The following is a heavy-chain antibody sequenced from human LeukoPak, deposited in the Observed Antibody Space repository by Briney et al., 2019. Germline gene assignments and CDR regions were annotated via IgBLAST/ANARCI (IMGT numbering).Heavy chain of an antibody. D-gene: IGHD1-26*01. CDR3: VRRRTGGSSKFPWGY. Sequence: PGGSLRLSCAASGFTFSSYAISWVRQAPGTGLEWVSDLSGLVGSTYYGDSVKGRFTSSRDKSMKTIYMQINSRRAEGTAVYYCVRRRTGGSSKFPWGYWGQGTLVTVSS. CDR1: GFTFSSYA. V-gene: IGHV3-23*01. J-gene: IGHJ4*02. CDR2: LSGLVGST.